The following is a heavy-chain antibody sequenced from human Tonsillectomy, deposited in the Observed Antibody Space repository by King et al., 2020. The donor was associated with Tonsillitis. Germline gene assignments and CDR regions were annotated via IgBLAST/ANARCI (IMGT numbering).Heavy chain of an antibody. Sequence: VQLVESGGGLVQPGGSLRLSCAASGFTFSSYAMSWVRQAPGKGLEWGSAISGSVVSTYYADSVKGRFTISRDNSKNTLYLQMNSLRAEDTAVYYCAKVEGGSYCHYWGQGTLVTVSS. CDR1: GFTFSSYA. J-gene: IGHJ4*02. V-gene: IGHV3-23*04. CDR3: AKVEGGSYCHY. CDR2: ISGSVVST. D-gene: IGHD1-26*01.